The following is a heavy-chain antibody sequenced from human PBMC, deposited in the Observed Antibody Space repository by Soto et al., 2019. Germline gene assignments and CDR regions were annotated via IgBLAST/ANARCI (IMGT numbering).Heavy chain of an antibody. D-gene: IGHD4-17*01. Sequence: ASVKVSCKASGYTFTNYGISWVRQAPGQGLEWMGWINVYNGNTKYAQKVQGRVTMTTDTSTSTAYMELRSLRSDDTAVYYCASWTNVTKERFAVFDILAQRTIVTVS. V-gene: IGHV1-18*01. CDR1: GYTFTNYG. CDR2: INVYNGNT. J-gene: IGHJ3*02. CDR3: ASWTNVTKERFAVFDI.